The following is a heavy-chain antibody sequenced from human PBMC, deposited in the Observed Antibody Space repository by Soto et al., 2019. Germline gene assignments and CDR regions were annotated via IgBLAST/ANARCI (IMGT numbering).Heavy chain of an antibody. CDR3: ARSYVEVEANEYGMDV. J-gene: IGHJ6*02. Sequence: ASVKFSFRASGYTFTSYFMHWVRHAPRQGLEWMGIINPSGGSTSYAQKFQGRVTMTRDTSTSTVYMELSSLRSEDTAVYYCARSYVEVEANEYGMDVWGQGTTVTVSS. D-gene: IGHD3-16*01. CDR2: INPSGGST. V-gene: IGHV1-46*01. CDR1: GYTFTSYF.